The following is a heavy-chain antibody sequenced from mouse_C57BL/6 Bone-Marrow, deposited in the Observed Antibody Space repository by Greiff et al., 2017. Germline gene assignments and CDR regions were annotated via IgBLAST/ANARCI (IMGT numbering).Heavy chain of an antibody. CDR1: GYTFTSYW. Sequence: VQLQQPGAELVMPGASVKLSCKASGYTFTSYWMHWVKQRPGQGLEWIGEIDPSDSYTNYNQKFKGKSTLTVDKSSSTAYMQLSSLTSEDSAVYYCAREGNYCGSSHFDYWGQGTTLTVSS. J-gene: IGHJ2*01. D-gene: IGHD1-1*01. CDR3: AREGNYCGSSHFDY. V-gene: IGHV1-69*01. CDR2: IDPSDSYT.